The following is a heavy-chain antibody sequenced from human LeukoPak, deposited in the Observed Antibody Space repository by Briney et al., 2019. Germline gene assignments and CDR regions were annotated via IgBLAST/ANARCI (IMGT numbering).Heavy chain of an antibody. CDR2: ISGSGGST. CDR1: GFTFSTYA. J-gene: IGHJ4*02. V-gene: IGHV3-23*01. CDR3: AKDGAWLRFDD. D-gene: IGHD5-12*01. Sequence: GGSLRLSCAASGFTFSTYAMSWVRQAPGKGLEWVSAISGSGGSTYYADSVKGRFTISRDDSKNTLYLQMKNLRAEDTAVYYCAKDGAWLRFDDWGQGILVTVSS.